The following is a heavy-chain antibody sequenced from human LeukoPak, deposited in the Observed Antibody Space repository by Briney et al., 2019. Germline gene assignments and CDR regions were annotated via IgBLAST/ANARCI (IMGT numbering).Heavy chain of an antibody. Sequence: ASVKVSCKASGYTFTGYYMHWVRQAPGQGLEWMGRINAYSGGTNYAKKFQGRVTMTRATSISTAYMELSRLRSDDTAVYYCARDVRYCSGGSCYPPNWFDPWGQGTLVTVSS. CDR1: GYTFTGYY. CDR3: ARDVRYCSGGSCYPPNWFDP. D-gene: IGHD2-15*01. J-gene: IGHJ5*02. CDR2: INAYSGGT. V-gene: IGHV1-2*06.